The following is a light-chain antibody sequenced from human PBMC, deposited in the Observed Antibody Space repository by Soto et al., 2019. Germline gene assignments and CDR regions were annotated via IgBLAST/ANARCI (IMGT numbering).Light chain of an antibody. J-gene: IGLJ1*01. CDR3: YSYASSSTSYV. V-gene: IGLV2-23*01. CDR2: ESS. CDR1: STDVGGSNL. Sequence: QSVLTQPASVSGSPGQSITISCTWTSTDVGGSNLVSWYQQHPGKAPKLMIYESSKRPSGVSNRFSGSKSGTTASLTISGLQAEDEADYYCYSYASSSTSYVFGTGTKVTVL.